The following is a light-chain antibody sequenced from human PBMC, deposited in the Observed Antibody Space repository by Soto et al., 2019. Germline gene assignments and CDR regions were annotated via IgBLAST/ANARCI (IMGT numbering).Light chain of an antibody. J-gene: IGKJ4*01. CDR2: KAS. CDR3: QHYSVFPLS. V-gene: IGKV1-5*03. Sequence: DIQMTKFPSTLSASVGDRVTITCRASESISSWLAWYQQKPGKAPKILIYKASTLQSGVPSRFTGSGSGTEFTLTISSLQPDDFATYYCQHYSVFPLSFGGGTKVEIK. CDR1: ESISSW.